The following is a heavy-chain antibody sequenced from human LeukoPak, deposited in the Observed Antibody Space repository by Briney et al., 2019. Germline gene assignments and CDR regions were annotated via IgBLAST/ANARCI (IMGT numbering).Heavy chain of an antibody. CDR1: GGSFSGYY. V-gene: IGHV4-34*01. J-gene: IGHJ3*02. Sequence: SETLSLTCAVYGGSFSGYYWSWIRQPPGKGLEWIGEINHSGSTNYNPSLKSRVTISVDTSKNQFSLKLSSVTAADTAVYYCARATKRQLLGAFDIWGQGTMVTVSS. CDR3: ARATKRQLLGAFDI. D-gene: IGHD1-1*01. CDR2: INHSGST.